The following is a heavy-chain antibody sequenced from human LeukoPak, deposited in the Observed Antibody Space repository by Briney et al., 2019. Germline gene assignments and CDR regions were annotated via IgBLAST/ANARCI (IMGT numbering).Heavy chain of an antibody. Sequence: GGSLRLSCAVSGLTFSSSWMGWVRQAPGKGLEWVANIKQDETEKFYLGSVKGRFTISRDNSKNTVYLQMRNLRVEHTAVYYCAKVVAGNIDYYFDYWGQGILVAVSS. V-gene: IGHV3-7*03. CDR1: GLTFSSSW. CDR2: IKQDETEK. CDR3: AKVVAGNIDYYFDY. J-gene: IGHJ4*02. D-gene: IGHD2/OR15-2a*01.